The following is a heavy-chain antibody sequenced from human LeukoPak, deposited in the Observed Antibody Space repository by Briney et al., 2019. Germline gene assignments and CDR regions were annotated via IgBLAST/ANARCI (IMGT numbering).Heavy chain of an antibody. Sequence: GGSLRLSCAASGFTFSTYTMAWVRQAPGGGLEWVSGISGNGGRTYYADSVKGRFAISRDDSKSTLYLRMNSLRGEDTAVYYCAKDFGRNLGGPGYWGRGTLVIVSS. CDR3: AKDFGRNLGGPGY. D-gene: IGHD1-14*01. CDR1: GFTFSTYT. J-gene: IGHJ4*02. CDR2: ISGNGGRT. V-gene: IGHV3-23*01.